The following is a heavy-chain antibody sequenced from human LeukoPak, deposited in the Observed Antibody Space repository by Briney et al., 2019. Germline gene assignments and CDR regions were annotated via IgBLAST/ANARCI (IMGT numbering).Heavy chain of an antibody. CDR1: GDSVSSNSAA. CDR3: ARHDRIIASPLV. V-gene: IGHV6-1*01. J-gene: IGHJ4*02. CDR2: TYYRSKWYS. Sequence: SQTLSLTCAISGDSVSSNSAAWNWIRQSPSRGLEWLGRTYYRSKWYSDYAVSVKSRITFNPDTSKNQFSLQLSSVTPEDTAVYYCARHDRIIASPLVWGQGILVTVSS. D-gene: IGHD2/OR15-2a*01.